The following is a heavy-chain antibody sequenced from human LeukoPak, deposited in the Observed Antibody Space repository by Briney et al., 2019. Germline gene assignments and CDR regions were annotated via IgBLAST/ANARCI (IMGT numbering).Heavy chain of an antibody. CDR1: GLTFSSSV. V-gene: IGHV3-21*01. Sequence: GGALRLSCAASGLTFSSSVMNWVRQAPGKGLEWVSFIDSSSAYTYYADSVKGRFTISRDNAKNSLYLQMNSLRAEDTAVYYCARDTSQSNTVTYIDYWSQGTLVTVSS. CDR3: ARDTSQSNTVTYIDY. J-gene: IGHJ4*02. D-gene: IGHD4-11*01. CDR2: IDSSSAYT.